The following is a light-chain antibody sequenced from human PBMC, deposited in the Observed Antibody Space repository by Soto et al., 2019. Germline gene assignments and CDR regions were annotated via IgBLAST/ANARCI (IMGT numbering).Light chain of an antibody. Sequence: EVVLTQSPGTLSLSPGERATLSCRPSQSVSGTYLTWYQQRPGQAPRRLIFDASSRASDTPDRFSGSGSGTDFTLTISRLEPEDFAVYYCQHSDTSLYTFGQGTKVEIK. CDR3: QHSDTSLYT. J-gene: IGKJ2*01. CDR1: QSVSGTY. CDR2: DAS. V-gene: IGKV3-20*01.